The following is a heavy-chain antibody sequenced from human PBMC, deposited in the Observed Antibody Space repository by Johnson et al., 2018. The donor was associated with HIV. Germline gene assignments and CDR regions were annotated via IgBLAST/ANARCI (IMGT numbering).Heavy chain of an antibody. V-gene: IGHV3-23*04. J-gene: IGHJ3*02. CDR3: ARQPWDAFDI. CDR2: ISGSGGNT. D-gene: IGHD1-1*01. Sequence: VQLVESGGGVVQPGRSLRLSCAASGFTFSSYAMSWVRQAPGKGLEWVSAISGSGGNTYHIDSVKGRFTLSRDNAKNTLFLQMNNLRVEDTAVYYCARQPWDAFDIWGQGTMVTVSS. CDR1: GFTFSSYA.